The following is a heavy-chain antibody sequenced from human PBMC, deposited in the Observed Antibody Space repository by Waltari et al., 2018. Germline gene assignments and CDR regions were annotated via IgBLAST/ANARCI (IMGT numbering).Heavy chain of an antibody. CDR2: INPIGDST. CDR3: ARARDDFWGNWFDP. J-gene: IGHJ5*02. V-gene: IGHV1-46*01. CDR1: GYTFTSYY. Sequence: QDLLVQSGAEVKKPGASVKVSCKASGYTFTSYYMHWVRQAPGPALEWMGIINPIGDSTNFAQKSEGRLTMTMDTSTSTVFMELTSLGSDDTAVYYCARARDDFWGNWFDPWGQGALVTVSS. D-gene: IGHD3-3*01.